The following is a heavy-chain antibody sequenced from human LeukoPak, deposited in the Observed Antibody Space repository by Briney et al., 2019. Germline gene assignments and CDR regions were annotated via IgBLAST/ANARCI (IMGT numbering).Heavy chain of an antibody. CDR2: IKKDGSEK. D-gene: IGHD6-13*01. CDR3: AKDSHSWSRDY. CDR1: GFTFSSYW. J-gene: IGHJ4*02. Sequence: GGSLRLSCAASGFTFSSYWMSWVRQAPGRGLEWVANIKKDGSEKYYVDSVKGRFTISRDNAKKSLYLEMNSLRAEDTAVYYCAKDSHSWSRDYWGQGTLVTVSS. V-gene: IGHV3-7*01.